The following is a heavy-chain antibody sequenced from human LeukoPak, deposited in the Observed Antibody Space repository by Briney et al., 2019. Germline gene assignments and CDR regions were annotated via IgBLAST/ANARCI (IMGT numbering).Heavy chain of an antibody. CDR3: ARDGYCSSTSCYVPFAYYYYYMDV. CDR1: GFTFSSYW. Sequence: PGGSLRLSCAASGFTFSSYWMSWVRQAPGKGLEWVANKTQEGSEKYYVDSVQGGFTISRDNAKNSLYLQMNSLRAEDTAVYYCARDGYCSSTSCYVPFAYYYYYMDVWGKGTTVTVSS. CDR2: KTQEGSEK. J-gene: IGHJ6*03. D-gene: IGHD2-2*03. V-gene: IGHV3-7*01.